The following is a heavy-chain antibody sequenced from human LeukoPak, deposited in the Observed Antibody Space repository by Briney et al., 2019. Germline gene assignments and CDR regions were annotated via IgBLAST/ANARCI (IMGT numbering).Heavy chain of an antibody. CDR2: INHSEKT. V-gene: IGHV4-39*07. Sequence: SETLSLTCSVSGDSVSSNNYYWGWIRQPPGKGLEWIGSINHSEKTFYNPSLKSRVTISVDKSKSQFSLRLSSVTAADTAVYYCARLLVTPTIKFDYWGQGTLVTVSS. CDR3: ARLLVTPTIKFDY. D-gene: IGHD4-23*01. J-gene: IGHJ4*02. CDR1: GDSVSSNNYY.